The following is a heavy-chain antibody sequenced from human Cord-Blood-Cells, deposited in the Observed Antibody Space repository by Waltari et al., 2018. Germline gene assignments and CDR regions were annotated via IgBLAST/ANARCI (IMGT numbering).Heavy chain of an antibody. CDR2: IYHSGST. J-gene: IGHJ4*02. CDR3: ARIYDFDY. D-gene: IGHD4-17*01. Sequence: QVQLQESGPGLVKPSETLSLTCAVSGYSISSGYYWGWIRQPPGKGREWIGSIYHSGSTYDNPSLKSRVTISVDTSKNQFSLKLSSVTAADTAVYYCARIYDFDYWGQGTLVTVSS. V-gene: IGHV4-38-2*01. CDR1: GYSISSGYY.